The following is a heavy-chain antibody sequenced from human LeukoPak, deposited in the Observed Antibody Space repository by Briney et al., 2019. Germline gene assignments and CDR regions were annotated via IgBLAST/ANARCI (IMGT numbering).Heavy chain of an antibody. CDR1: GFTFNTYA. CDR2: IIDSGDST. D-gene: IGHD1-26*01. V-gene: IGHV3-23*01. Sequence: PGGSLRLSCAASGFTFNTYAMAWVRQAPGKGLEWVSAIIDSGDSTYYGDSVKGRFAVSRDNSRNTLYLQMSNLRAEDTAIYYCAKESRRSYPYYFDYWGQGTLVTVSS. CDR3: AKESRRSYPYYFDY. J-gene: IGHJ4*02.